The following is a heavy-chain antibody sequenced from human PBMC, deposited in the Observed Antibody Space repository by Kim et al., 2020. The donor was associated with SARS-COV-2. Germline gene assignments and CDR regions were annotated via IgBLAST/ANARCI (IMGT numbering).Heavy chain of an antibody. D-gene: IGHD6-13*01. V-gene: IGHV3-23*01. J-gene: IGHJ5*02. Sequence: VKGRFTISRDNSKNTLYLQMNSLRAEDTAVYYCAKDPPSIAAAGTNWFDPWDQGTLVTVSS. CDR3: AKDPPSIAAAGTNWFDP.